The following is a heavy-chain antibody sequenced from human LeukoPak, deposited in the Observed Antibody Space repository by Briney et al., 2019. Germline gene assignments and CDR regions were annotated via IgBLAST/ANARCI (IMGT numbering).Heavy chain of an antibody. Sequence: GGSLRLSCAASGFTFSSYAMSWVRQAPGKGLEWVSGISGSGGITYYADYVKGRFTISRDNSKNTLYLQVNSLRAEDTAVYYCAKTNSHGITPTLDYWGQGTLVTVSS. CDR3: AKTNSHGITPTLDY. CDR2: ISGSGGIT. CDR1: GFTFSSYA. J-gene: IGHJ4*02. V-gene: IGHV3-23*01. D-gene: IGHD1-7*01.